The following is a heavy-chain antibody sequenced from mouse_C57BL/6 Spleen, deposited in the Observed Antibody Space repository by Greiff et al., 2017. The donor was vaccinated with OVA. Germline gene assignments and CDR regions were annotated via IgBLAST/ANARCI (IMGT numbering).Heavy chain of an antibody. CDR1: GYTFTSYW. CDR3: ARDYYGSSSAGCAY. D-gene: IGHD1-1*01. Sequence: VQLQQPGAELVRPGSSVKLSCKASGYTFTSYWMHWVKQRPIQGLEWIGNIDPSDSETHYNQKFKDKATLTVDKSSSTAYMQLSSLTSEDAAVYYCARDYYGSSSAGCAYWGQGTLVTVSA. J-gene: IGHJ3*01. V-gene: IGHV1-52*01. CDR2: IDPSDSET.